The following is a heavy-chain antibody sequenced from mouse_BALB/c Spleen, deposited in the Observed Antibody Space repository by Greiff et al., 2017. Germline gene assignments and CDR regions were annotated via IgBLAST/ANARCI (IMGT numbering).Heavy chain of an antibody. CDR3: ARRELGYFDV. CDR2: ISSGGGST. V-gene: IGHV5-12-1*01. CDR1: GFAFSSYD. Sequence: EVQRVESGGGLVKPGGSLKLSCAASGFAFSSYDMSWVRQTPEKRLEWVAYISSGGGSTYYPDTVKGRFTISRDNAKNTLYLQMSSLKSEDTAMYYCARRELGYFDVWGAGTTVTVSS. J-gene: IGHJ1*01. D-gene: IGHD4-1*01.